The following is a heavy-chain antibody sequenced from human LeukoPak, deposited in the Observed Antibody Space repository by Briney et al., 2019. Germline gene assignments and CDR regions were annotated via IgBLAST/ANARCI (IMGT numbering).Heavy chain of an antibody. V-gene: IGHV1-2*02. Sequence: GASVKVSCKASGYTFTGYYMHWVRQAPGQGLEWMGCINPNSGATKCAQKFQGGVTMTRDTSISTAYMELSSLRSDDTAVYYCARVYSSSWYRLDYWGQGTLVTVAS. CDR1: GYTFTGYY. CDR3: ARVYSSSWYRLDY. CDR2: INPNSGAT. D-gene: IGHD6-13*01. J-gene: IGHJ4*02.